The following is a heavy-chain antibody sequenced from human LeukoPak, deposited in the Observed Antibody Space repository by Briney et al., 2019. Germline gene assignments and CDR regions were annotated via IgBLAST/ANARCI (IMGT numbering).Heavy chain of an antibody. D-gene: IGHD3-3*01. V-gene: IGHV4-30-2*01. Sequence: SQTLSLTCTVSGGSISSGGYYWSWIRQPPGKGLEWIGYIYHSGSTNYNPSLKSRVTISVDTSKNQFSLKLSSVTAADTAVYYCVFRVFGVVIVAFDIWGQGTMVTVSS. J-gene: IGHJ3*02. CDR1: GGSISSGGYY. CDR3: VFRVFGVVIVAFDI. CDR2: IYHSGST.